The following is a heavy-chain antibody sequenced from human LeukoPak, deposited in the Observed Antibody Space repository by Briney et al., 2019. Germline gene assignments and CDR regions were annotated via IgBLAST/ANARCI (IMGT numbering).Heavy chain of an antibody. D-gene: IGHD2-2*01. CDR1: GGSISSRDYY. V-gene: IGHV4-39*01. CDR3: ARVGYCSSTSCSQGKSGGYDY. J-gene: IGHJ4*02. CDR2: IYYSGTI. Sequence: SETLSLTCTVSGGSISSRDYYWGWIRQSPGKGLEWIANIYYSGTIHYNPSLKSRVTLSVDTSKNQFSLKLNSVTAADTAVYYCARVGYCSSTSCSQGKSGGYDYWGQGTLVTVSS.